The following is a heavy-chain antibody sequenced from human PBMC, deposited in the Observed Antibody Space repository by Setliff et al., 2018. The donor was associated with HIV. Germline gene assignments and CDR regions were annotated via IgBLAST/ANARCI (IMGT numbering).Heavy chain of an antibody. Sequence: SETLSLTCTVSGGSISTGVYYWSWIRQPADKALEWIGRISASGSTNYNPSLESRVTLSIDTSNNQFSLKLTSVTAADTAVYYCARIYSRSWFFFDHWGQGILVTVSS. CDR2: ISASGST. J-gene: IGHJ4*02. CDR3: ARIYSRSWFFFDH. D-gene: IGHD6-13*01. CDR1: GGSISTGVYY. V-gene: IGHV4-61*02.